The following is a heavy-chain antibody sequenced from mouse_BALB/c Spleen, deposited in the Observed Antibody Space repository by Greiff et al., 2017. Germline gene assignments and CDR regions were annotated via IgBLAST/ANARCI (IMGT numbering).Heavy chain of an antibody. V-gene: IGHV14-4*02. D-gene: IGHD2-4*01. J-gene: IGHJ2*01. CDR3: NAANYEYALCY. Sequence: VQLQQSGAELVRSGASVKLSCTASGFNIKDYYMHWVKQRLEQGLEWIGWIDPENGDTEYAPKFQGKATMTADTSSNTAYLQLSSLTSEDTAVYYCNAANYEYALCYWGQGTTLTVSS. CDR2: IDPENGDT. CDR1: GFNIKDYY.